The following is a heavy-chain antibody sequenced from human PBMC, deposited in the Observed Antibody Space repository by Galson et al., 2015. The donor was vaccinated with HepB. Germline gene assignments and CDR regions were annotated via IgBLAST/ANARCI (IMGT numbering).Heavy chain of an antibody. V-gene: IGHV3-48*01. D-gene: IGHD3-10*01. J-gene: IGHJ4*02. Sequence: SLRLSCAASGFTFSSYSMNWVRQAPGKGLEWVSYISSSSTIYYADSVKGRFTISRDNAKNSLYLQMNSLRAEDTAVYYCAREGLLWFGELLSYYFDYWGQGTLVTVSS. CDR2: ISSSSTI. CDR1: GFTFSSYS. CDR3: AREGLLWFGELLSYYFDY.